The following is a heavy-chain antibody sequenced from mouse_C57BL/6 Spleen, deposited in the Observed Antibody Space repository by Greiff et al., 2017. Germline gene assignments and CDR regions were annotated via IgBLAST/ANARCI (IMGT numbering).Heavy chain of an antibody. CDR2: IHPNSGST. J-gene: IGHJ3*01. CDR1: GYTFTSYW. D-gene: IGHD2-4*01. V-gene: IGHV1-64*01. CDR3: ARRDYDYDGGFGD. Sequence: QVQLQQSGAELVKPGASVKLSCKASGYTFTSYWMHWVKQRPGQGLEWIGMIHPNSGSTNYNAKFKSKATLTVDKSSSTAYLQLSSLTSEDAAVSYCARRDYDYDGGFGDWGQGTLVTVAA.